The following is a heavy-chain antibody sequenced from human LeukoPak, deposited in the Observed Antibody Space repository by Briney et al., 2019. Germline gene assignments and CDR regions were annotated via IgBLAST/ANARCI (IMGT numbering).Heavy chain of an antibody. V-gene: IGHV4-59*08. J-gene: IGHJ4*02. Sequence: SETLSLTCTVSGGSISSYYWSWIRQPPGQGLEWIGYIYYSGSTNYNPSLKSRVTISVDTSKNQFSLKLSSVTAADTAVYYCARVRAVWYFDYWGQGTLVTVSS. D-gene: IGHD3-16*01. CDR1: GGSISSYY. CDR3: ARVRAVWYFDY. CDR2: IYYSGST.